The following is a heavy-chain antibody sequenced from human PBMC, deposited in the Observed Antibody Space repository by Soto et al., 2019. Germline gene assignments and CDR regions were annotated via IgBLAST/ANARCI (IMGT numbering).Heavy chain of an antibody. CDR2: MNPNSGNT. D-gene: IGHD6-13*01. Sequence: ASVKVSCKASGYTFTSYDINWVRQATGQGLEWMGWMNPNSGNTGYAQKFQGRVTMNRNTSISTAYMDLSSLRSEDTAVYYCARVYLHSSSACGYWGQGTLVTVSS. V-gene: IGHV1-8*01. CDR1: GYTFTSYD. J-gene: IGHJ4*02. CDR3: ARVYLHSSSACGY.